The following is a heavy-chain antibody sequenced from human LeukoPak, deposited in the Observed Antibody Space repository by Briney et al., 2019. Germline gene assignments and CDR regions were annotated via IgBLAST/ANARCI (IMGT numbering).Heavy chain of an antibody. CDR2: ISAYNGNT. CDR3: AKVHESRGVIILYFQH. V-gene: IGHV1-18*01. J-gene: IGHJ1*01. CDR1: GYTFTSYG. Sequence: ASVKVSCKASGYTFTSYGISWVRQAPGQGLEWMGWISAYNGNTNYAQKLQGRVTMTTDTSTSTAYMELRSLRSDDTAVYYCAKVHESRGVIILYFQHWGQGTLVTVSS. D-gene: IGHD3-10*01.